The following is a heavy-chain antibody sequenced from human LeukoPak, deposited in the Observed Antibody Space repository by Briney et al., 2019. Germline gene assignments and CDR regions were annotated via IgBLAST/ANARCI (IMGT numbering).Heavy chain of an antibody. CDR3: ARVYSSSWYRDAFDI. D-gene: IGHD6-13*01. V-gene: IGHV3-74*01. CDR1: GFTFSSYW. J-gene: IGHJ3*02. CDR2: INSDGSST. Sequence: PGGSLRLSCAASGFTFSSYWMHWVRQAPGKGLVWVSRINSDGSSTSYADSVKGRFTISRDNAKNTLYLQMNSLRAEDTAVYYCARVYSSSWYRDAFDIWGQGTMVTVSS.